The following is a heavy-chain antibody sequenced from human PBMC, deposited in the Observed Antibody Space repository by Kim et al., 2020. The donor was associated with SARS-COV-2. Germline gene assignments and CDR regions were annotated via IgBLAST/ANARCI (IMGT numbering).Heavy chain of an antibody. CDR3: ASHFADILTGYYYGMDV. Sequence: SVKVSCKASGGTFSSYAISWVRQAPGQGLEWMGRIIPILGIANYAQKFQGRVTITADKSTSTAYMELSSLRSEDTAVYYCASHFADILTGYYYGMDVWG. J-gene: IGHJ6*02. D-gene: IGHD3-9*01. CDR2: IIPILGIA. CDR1: GGTFSSYA. V-gene: IGHV1-69*04.